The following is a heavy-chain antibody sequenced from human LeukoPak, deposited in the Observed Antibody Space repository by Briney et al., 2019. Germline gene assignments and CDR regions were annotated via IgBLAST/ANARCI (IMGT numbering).Heavy chain of an antibody. J-gene: IGHJ6*02. CDR2: IIPIFGTA. D-gene: IGHD4-23*01. CDR1: GGTFSSYA. Sequence: ASVKVSCKASGGTFSSYAISWVRQAPGQGLEWMGGIIPIFGTANYAQKFQGRVTITADESTSTAYMELSSLRSEDTAVYYCARDGGKALPYGMDVWAKGPRSPSP. V-gene: IGHV1-69*13. CDR3: ARDGGKALPYGMDV.